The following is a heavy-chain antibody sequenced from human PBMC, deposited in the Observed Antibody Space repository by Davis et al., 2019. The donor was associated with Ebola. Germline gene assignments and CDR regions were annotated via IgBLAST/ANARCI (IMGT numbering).Heavy chain of an antibody. J-gene: IGHJ4*02. V-gene: IGHV1-3*01. CDR3: ARDEFDY. CDR1: GYSFTNYA. CDR2: INAGNGNT. Sequence: ASVKVSCKASGYSFTNYAIHWVRQAPGQRLEWMGWINAGNGNTEYSQKFQGRVTITRDTSASTAYMELSSLRSEDTAVFFCARDEFDYWGQGTLVTVSS.